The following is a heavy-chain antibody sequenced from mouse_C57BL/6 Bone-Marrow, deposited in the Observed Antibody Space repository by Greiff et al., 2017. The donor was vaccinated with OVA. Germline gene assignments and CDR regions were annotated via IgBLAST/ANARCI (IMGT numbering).Heavy chain of an antibody. Sequence: DVQLQESGGGLVKPGGSLKLSCAASGFTFSSYAMSWVRQTPEKRLEWVATISDGGSYTYYPDNVKGRFTISRDNAKNNLYLQMSHLKSEDTAMFYCARDYSYDVWGTGTTVTVSS. V-gene: IGHV5-4*01. CDR3: ARDYSYDV. CDR1: GFTFSSYA. CDR2: ISDGGSYT. J-gene: IGHJ1*03. D-gene: IGHD1-1*01.